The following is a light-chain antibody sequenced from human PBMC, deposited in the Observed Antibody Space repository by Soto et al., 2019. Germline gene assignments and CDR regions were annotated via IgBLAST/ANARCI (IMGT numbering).Light chain of an antibody. CDR1: QSVSNNY. V-gene: IGKV3-20*01. CDR2: GAS. CDR3: QQYNTMRT. Sequence: EIVLTQSPGTLSLSPGERATLSCRASQSVSNNYLAWYQQKPGQAPRLLIYGASNRATGIPSRFSGSGSGTEFTLTISSLQPDDFATYYCQQYNTMRTFGQGTKVDIK. J-gene: IGKJ1*01.